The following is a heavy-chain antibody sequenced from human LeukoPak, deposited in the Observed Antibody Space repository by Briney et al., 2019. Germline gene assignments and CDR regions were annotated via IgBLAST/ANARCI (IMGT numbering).Heavy chain of an antibody. CDR2: IRRGSEAT. V-gene: IGHV3-48*02. Sequence: PGGSLRLSCVASGFTFSLYRMNWVRQAPVKGLEWLSYIRRGSEATFYADSVKGRFTVSRDNAKNSLFLHMNSLRDEDTAVYYCARDDGQGEARNAFDVWGQGTMVTVSS. J-gene: IGHJ3*01. CDR3: ARDDGQGEARNAFDV. CDR1: GFTFSLYR. D-gene: IGHD3-16*01.